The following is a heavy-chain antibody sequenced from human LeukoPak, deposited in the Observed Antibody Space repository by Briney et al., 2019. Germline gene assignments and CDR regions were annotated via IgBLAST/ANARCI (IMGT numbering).Heavy chain of an antibody. D-gene: IGHD3-3*02. CDR1: GYTFTSYY. CDR3: ARDSTQGNYYYMDV. CDR2: INPSGGST. V-gene: IGHV1-46*01. Sequence: GASVKVSCKASGYTFTSYYTHWVRPAPGQGLEWMGIINPSGGSTSYAQKFQGRVTMTRDMSTSTVYMELSSLRSEDTAVYYCARDSTQGNYYYMDVWGKGTTVTVSS. J-gene: IGHJ6*03.